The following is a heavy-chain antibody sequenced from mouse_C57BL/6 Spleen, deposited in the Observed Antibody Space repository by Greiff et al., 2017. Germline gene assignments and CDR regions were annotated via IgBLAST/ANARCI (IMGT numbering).Heavy chain of an antibody. CDR2: IWRGGST. D-gene: IGHD1-1*01. Sequence: VMLVESGPGLVQPSQSLSITCTVSGFSLTSYGVHWVRQSPGKGLEWLGVIWRGGSTDYNAAFMSRLSITKDNSKSQVFFKMNSLQADDTAIYYCAKNEGLRGSSNYAMDDWGQGTSVTVSS. CDR3: AKNEGLRGSSNYAMDD. CDR1: GFSLTSYG. J-gene: IGHJ4*01. V-gene: IGHV2-5*01.